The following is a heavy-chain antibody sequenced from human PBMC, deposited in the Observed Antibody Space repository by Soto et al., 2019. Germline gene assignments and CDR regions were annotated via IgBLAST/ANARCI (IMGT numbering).Heavy chain of an antibody. CDR2: IYYSGST. CDR3: ARRGSGYYYFDY. Sequence: QLQLQESGPRLVKPSETLSLTCTVSGGSISSSSYFWSWIRQPPGKGLEWIGRIYYSGSTYYNPSLKSRVTISIDTSKNQFSLKLSSVTAADTAVYYCARRGSGYYYFDYWGQGTLVTVSS. D-gene: IGHD6-25*01. J-gene: IGHJ4*02. V-gene: IGHV4-39*01. CDR1: GGSISSSSYF.